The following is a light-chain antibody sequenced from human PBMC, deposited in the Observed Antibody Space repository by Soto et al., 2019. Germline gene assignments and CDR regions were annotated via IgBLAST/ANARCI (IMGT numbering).Light chain of an antibody. J-gene: IGLJ2*01. V-gene: IGLV2-14*01. CDR1: SSDVGGYNY. Sequence: QSALTQPASVSGSPGQSITISCTGTSSDVGGYNYVSWYQQHPGKAPKLMIYDVSNRPSGVSNRFSGSKSGNTASLTISGLQAEDEADYYCSSYTISSTLGEYTVFGGGTKVTVL. CDR3: SSYTISSTLGEYTV. CDR2: DVS.